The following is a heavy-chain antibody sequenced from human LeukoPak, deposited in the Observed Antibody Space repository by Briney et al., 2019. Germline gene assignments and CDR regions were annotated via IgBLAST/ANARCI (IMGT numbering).Heavy chain of an antibody. J-gene: IGHJ5*02. D-gene: IGHD3-10*01. CDR1: GGSISSYY. Sequence: PSETLSLTCTVSGGSISSYYWSWIRQPAGKGLEWIGRIYTSGSTNYNPSLKSRVTMSVDTSKNQFSLKLSSVTAADTAVYYCARVADYYGSGSSNWFDPWGQGTLVTVSS. CDR2: IYTSGST. CDR3: ARVADYYGSGSSNWFDP. V-gene: IGHV4-4*07.